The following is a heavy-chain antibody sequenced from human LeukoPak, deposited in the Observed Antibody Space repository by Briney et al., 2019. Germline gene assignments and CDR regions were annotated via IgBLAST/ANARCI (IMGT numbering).Heavy chain of an antibody. Sequence: SETLSLTCAVYGGSFSGYYWSWIRQPPGKGLEWIGEINHSGSTNYNPSLKSRVTISVDTSKNQFSLKLSSVTAADTAVYYCARPTSEWLLHWYFDLWGRGTLVTVSS. CDR3: ARPTSEWLLHWYFDL. CDR1: GGSFSGYY. CDR2: INHSGST. D-gene: IGHD3-3*01. V-gene: IGHV4-34*01. J-gene: IGHJ2*01.